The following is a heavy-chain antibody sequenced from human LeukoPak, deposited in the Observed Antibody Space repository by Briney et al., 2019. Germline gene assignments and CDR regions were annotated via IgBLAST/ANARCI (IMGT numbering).Heavy chain of an antibody. CDR1: GFTFSNYE. V-gene: IGHV4-34*01. Sequence: PGGSLRLSCAASGFTFSNYEMNWVRQPPGKGLEWIGEINHSGSTNYNPSLKSRVTISVDTSKNQFSLKLSSVTAADTAVYYCARVLVVPAAMPAVAGTYYFDYWGQGTLVTVSS. CDR2: INHSGST. CDR3: ARVLVVPAAMPAVAGTYYFDY. D-gene: IGHD2-2*01. J-gene: IGHJ4*02.